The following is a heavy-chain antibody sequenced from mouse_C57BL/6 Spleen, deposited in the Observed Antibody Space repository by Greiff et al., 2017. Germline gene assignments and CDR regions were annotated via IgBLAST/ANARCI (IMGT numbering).Heavy chain of an antibody. J-gene: IGHJ1*03. D-gene: IGHD1-1*01. CDR2: IWTGGGT. V-gene: IGHV2-9-1*01. CDR1: GFSLTSYA. CDR3: ASQGYGSSYGYWYFDV. Sequence: VKLMESGPGLVAPSQSLSITCTVSGFSLTSYAISWVRQPPGKGLEWLGVIWTGGGTNYNSALKSRLSISKDNSKSQVFLKMNSLQTDDTARYYCASQGYGSSYGYWYFDVWGTGTTVTVSS.